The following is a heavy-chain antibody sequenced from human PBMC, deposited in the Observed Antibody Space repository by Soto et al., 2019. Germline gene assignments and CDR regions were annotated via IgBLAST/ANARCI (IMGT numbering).Heavy chain of an antibody. Sequence: PSETLSLTCTVSGGSISSYYWSWIRQPPGKGLEWIGYIYYSGSTNYNPSLKSRVTISVDTSKNQFSLKLSSVTAADTAVYYCARIITMVRGVIIFDYWGQGTLVTVS. V-gene: IGHV4-59*08. CDR3: ARIITMVRGVIIFDY. CDR2: IYYSGST. D-gene: IGHD3-10*01. CDR1: GGSISSYY. J-gene: IGHJ4*02.